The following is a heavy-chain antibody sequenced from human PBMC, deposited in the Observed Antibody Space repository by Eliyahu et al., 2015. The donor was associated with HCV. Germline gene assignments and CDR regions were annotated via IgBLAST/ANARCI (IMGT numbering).Heavy chain of an antibody. CDR3: AKLSGLERGFCGGDCPNP. D-gene: IGHD2-21*02. Sequence: EVQLLESGGGLVQPGGSLXLSCXASGFXFPNXAMYWVRQASREGVQWVSGXIGSGERTYYADPVRGRFTISRDNSKKILYLQMNSLTADDTAVYYCAKLSGLERGFCGGDCPNPWGQGTLVTVSS. V-gene: IGHV3-23*01. CDR2: XIGSGERT. J-gene: IGHJ4*02. CDR1: GFXFPNXA.